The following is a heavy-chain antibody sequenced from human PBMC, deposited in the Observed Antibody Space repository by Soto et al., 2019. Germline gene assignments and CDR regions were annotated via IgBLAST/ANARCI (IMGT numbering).Heavy chain of an antibody. CDR2: IYPDNSNT. V-gene: IGHV5-51*01. CDR3: ARHLTSAAFDY. Sequence: PGESLKISCKGSGYRFTDYWIAWVRQMPGKGLEWMGIIYPDNSNTRNSPSFQGQVTISADKSISTAHLEWSSLKASDSAMYYCARHLTSAAFDYWGQGSLVTVSS. J-gene: IGHJ4*02. D-gene: IGHD7-27*01. CDR1: GYRFTDYW.